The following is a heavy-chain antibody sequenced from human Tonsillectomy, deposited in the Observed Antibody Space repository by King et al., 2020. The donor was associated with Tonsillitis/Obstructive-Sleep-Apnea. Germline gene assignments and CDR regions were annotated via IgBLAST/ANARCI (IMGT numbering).Heavy chain of an antibody. CDR1: GFTFSNAW. CDR3: TTDCVEGGVVVDY. V-gene: IGHV3-15*01. D-gene: IGHD3-16*01. J-gene: IGHJ4*02. CDR2: VKSRTDGGTT. Sequence: VQLVESGGGLIKPGGSLRLSCAASGFTFSNAWMSWVRQAPGKGLEWGGRVKSRTDGGTTDYAAPVKGRFTISREDSKDMWYLQMSSLKTEDTAVYDCTTDCVEGGVVVDYWGQGTLVTVSS.